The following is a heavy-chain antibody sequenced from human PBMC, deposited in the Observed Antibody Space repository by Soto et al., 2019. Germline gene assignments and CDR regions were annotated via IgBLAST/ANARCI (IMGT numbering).Heavy chain of an antibody. CDR3: ARDVWPYYFDY. Sequence: QVQLQESGPGLVKSSQTLSLTCTVSGGSISSGGYHWNWIRQHPGKGLEWIGNIYYSGSTYYNPSLKSRVTISIDTSKKQFSLKLSSVTAADTAVYYCARDVWPYYFDYWGQGTLVTVSS. D-gene: IGHD2-21*01. CDR2: IYYSGST. V-gene: IGHV4-31*03. CDR1: GGSISSGGYH. J-gene: IGHJ4*02.